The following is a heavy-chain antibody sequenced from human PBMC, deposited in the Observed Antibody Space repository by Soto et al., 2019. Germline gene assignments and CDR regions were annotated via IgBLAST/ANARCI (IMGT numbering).Heavy chain of an antibody. CDR2: ISAYNGNT. V-gene: IGHV1-18*01. CDR1: GYKFISHS. J-gene: IGHJ6*01. CDR3: ARGAFCGGAPGCRDMDV. Sequence: ASVKVSCKSSGYKFISHSITWVRQAPGQGLEWMGRISAYNGNTNYAQKLQGRVTMTTDTSTNTACMGLRSLRSDDTAVYYCARGAFCGGAPGCRDMDVRRQESTGAASS. D-gene: IGHD2-21*01.